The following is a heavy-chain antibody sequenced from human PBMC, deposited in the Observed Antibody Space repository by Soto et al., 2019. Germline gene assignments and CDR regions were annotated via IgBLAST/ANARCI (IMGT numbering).Heavy chain of an antibody. CDR3: ARDYYDSSGYENGDAFDI. CDR2: IYHSGST. V-gene: IGHV4-38-2*02. CDR1: GYSISSGYY. D-gene: IGHD3-22*01. J-gene: IGHJ3*02. Sequence: PSETLSLTCAVSGYSISSGYYWGWIRRPPGKGLEWIGSIYHSGSTYYNPSLKSRVTISVDTSKNQFSLKLSSVTAADTAVYYCARDYYDSSGYENGDAFDIWGQGTMVTVPS.